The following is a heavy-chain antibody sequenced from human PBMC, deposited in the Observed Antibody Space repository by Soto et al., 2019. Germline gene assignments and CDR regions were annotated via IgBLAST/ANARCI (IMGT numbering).Heavy chain of an antibody. CDR1: GDSINNSHW. CDR3: AREVNSSPARGLNWFAP. D-gene: IGHD6-13*01. CDR2: TYHSGTT. V-gene: IGHV4-4*02. J-gene: IGHJ5*02. Sequence: QVQLQESGPGLVQPSGTLSLTCAVSGDSINNSHWWSWVRQTPGKWLEWIGETYHSGTTNYNPSLKTRVTISIDKSNNHFSLTMNSVTAADTAVYYCAREVNSSPARGLNWFAPWGQGTLVTVSS.